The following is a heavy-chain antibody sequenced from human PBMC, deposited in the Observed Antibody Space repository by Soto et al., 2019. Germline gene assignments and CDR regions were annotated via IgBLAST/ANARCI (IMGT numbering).Heavy chain of an antibody. V-gene: IGHV3-7*01. Sequence: GGSLRLSCAASGFTFSSYWMTWVRQAPGKGLEWVADIRQDGSQRYYVDSVKGRFTISRDNANSSLYLQMNSLRVEDTAVYYCARPEGYCSGGSCFPPIYWGQGTLVTVSS. CDR3: ARPEGYCSGGSCFPPIY. J-gene: IGHJ4*02. CDR1: GFTFSSYW. D-gene: IGHD2-15*01. CDR2: IRQDGSQR.